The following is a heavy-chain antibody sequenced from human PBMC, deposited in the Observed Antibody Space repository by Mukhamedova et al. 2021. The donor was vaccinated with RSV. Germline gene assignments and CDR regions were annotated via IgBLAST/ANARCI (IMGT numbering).Heavy chain of an antibody. CDR3: ARDGTGSYYYDSSGPGDY. Sequence: GVRQAPGQWLEWMGWINTNTGNPTYAQGFTGRFVFSLDTSVSTAYLQISSLKAEDTAVYYCARDGTGSYYYDSSGPGDYWGQGTLVT. CDR2: INTNTGNP. V-gene: IGHV7-4-1*02. J-gene: IGHJ4*02. D-gene: IGHD3-22*01.